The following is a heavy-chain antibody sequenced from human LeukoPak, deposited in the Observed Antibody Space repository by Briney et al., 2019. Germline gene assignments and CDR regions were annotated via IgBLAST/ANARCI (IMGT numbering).Heavy chain of an antibody. CDR1: GASISSYY. J-gene: IGHJ4*02. CDR3: ARVLWARGVVTRYYFDY. CDR2: IYYSGST. V-gene: IGHV4-59*06. Sequence: PSETLSLTCTVSGASISSYYWSWIRQHPGKGLEWIGYIYYSGSTYYNPSLKSRVTISVDTSKNQFSLKLSSVTAADTAVYYCARVLWARGVVTRYYFDYWGQGTLVTVSS. D-gene: IGHD3-3*01.